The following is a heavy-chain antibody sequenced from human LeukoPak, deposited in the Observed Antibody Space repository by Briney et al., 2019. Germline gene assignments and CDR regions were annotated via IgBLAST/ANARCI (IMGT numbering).Heavy chain of an antibody. CDR1: GYTFTGYY. V-gene: IGHV1-2*02. J-gene: IGHJ4*02. Sequence: ASVKVSCKASGYTFTGYYMHWVRQAPGQGLQWMGWINPNSGGTSYAQKFQGRVTMTRDTSISTAYMELSRLRSDDTAVYYCARDSGGYSYGYGSRSYDYWGQGTLVTVSS. CDR3: ARDSGGYSYGYGSRSYDY. CDR2: INPNSGGT. D-gene: IGHD5-18*01.